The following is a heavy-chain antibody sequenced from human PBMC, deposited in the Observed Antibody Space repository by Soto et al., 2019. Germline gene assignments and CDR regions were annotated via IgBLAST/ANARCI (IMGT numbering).Heavy chain of an antibody. V-gene: IGHV3-74*01. D-gene: IGHD6-13*01. J-gene: IGHJ4*02. CDR1: GFTFSSYW. CDR2: INSDGSST. Sequence: GGSLRLSCAASGFTFSSYWMHWVRQAPGKGLVWVSRINSDGSSTSYADSVKGRFTISRDNAKNTLYLQMNSLRAEDTAVYYCAIIAAAKLRTPFDYWGQGTLVTVSS. CDR3: AIIAAAKLRTPFDY.